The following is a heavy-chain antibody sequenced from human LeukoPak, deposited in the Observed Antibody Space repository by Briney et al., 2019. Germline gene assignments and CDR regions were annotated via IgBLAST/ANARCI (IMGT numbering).Heavy chain of an antibody. D-gene: IGHD3-16*01. CDR2: VNPNSGAT. CDR1: GYTFTDYS. V-gene: IGHV1-2*02. CDR3: ARDIWNLRLIYY. Sequence: GASVKVSCKASGYTFTDYSLHWVRQAPGQGLEWMGWVNPNSGATKYAQNFQGRVTMTGDTSISTGYMELSGLTSDDTAVYYCARDIWNLRLIYYWGQGTLVTVSS. J-gene: IGHJ4*02.